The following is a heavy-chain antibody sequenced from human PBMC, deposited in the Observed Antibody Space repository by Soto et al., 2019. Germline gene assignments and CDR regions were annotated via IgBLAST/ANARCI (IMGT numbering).Heavy chain of an antibody. V-gene: IGHV1-46*01. CDR1: RYNFTNYC. CDR2: INPRGGRT. J-gene: IGHJ6*02. CDR3: ARARYIQSPAGVSYYYGLDV. Sequence: ASVKVSCKASRYNFTNYCVHWVRQAPGQGLEWMGIINPRGGRTNYAQRFQGRVSMTRDTSTSTVYMELSSLRSDDTAIYYCARARYIQSPAGVSYYYGLDVWGQGTTVTVSS. D-gene: IGHD2-2*02.